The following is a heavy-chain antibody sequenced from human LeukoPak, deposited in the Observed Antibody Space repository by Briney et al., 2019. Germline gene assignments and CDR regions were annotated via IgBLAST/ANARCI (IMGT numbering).Heavy chain of an antibody. D-gene: IGHD5-12*01. CDR1: GITFSKYW. J-gene: IGHJ4*02. CDR3: ARDLGHSGYDLYDY. Sequence: GGSLRLSCVDSGITFSKYWVNWVRQAPGKGLEWVANMKHDGNEKHYVDSVEGRFTISRDNAKSSLYLQMNNLRAEDTAVYYCARDLGHSGYDLYDYWGQGTLVTVSS. CDR2: MKHDGNEK. V-gene: IGHV3-7*01.